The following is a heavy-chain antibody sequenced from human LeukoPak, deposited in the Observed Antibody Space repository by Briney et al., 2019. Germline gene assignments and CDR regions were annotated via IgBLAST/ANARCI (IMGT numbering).Heavy chain of an antibody. Sequence: PGGSLRLSCAASGFTFSSYGMSWVRQAPGKGLEWVSAISGSGGSTYYADSVKGRFTISRDNSKNTLYLQMNSLRAEDTAVYYCAKAISFGELLMSYYMDVWGKGTTVTISS. D-gene: IGHD3-10*01. J-gene: IGHJ6*03. CDR2: ISGSGGST. CDR3: AKAISFGELLMSYYMDV. CDR1: GFTFSSYG. V-gene: IGHV3-23*01.